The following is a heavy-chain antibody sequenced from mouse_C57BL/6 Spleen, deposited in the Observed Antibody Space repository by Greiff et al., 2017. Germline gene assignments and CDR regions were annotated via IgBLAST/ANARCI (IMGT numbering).Heavy chain of an antibody. J-gene: IGHJ3*01. CDR2: INPSTGGT. CDR3: AAADYCYDRSVWFAY. V-gene: IGHV1-42*01. Sequence: EVQLQQSGPGLVKPGASVKISCKATGYSFTGYYMKWVKQSPEKSLEWIGEINPSTGGTTYNQKFKAKATLTVDKSSSTAYMQLKSLTSEDSAVYYCAAADYCYDRSVWFAYWGQGTLVTVSA. D-gene: IGHD2-12*01. CDR1: GYSFTGYY.